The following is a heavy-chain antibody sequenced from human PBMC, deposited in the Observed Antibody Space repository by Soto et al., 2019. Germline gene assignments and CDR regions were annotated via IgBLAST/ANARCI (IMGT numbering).Heavy chain of an antibody. D-gene: IGHD1-26*01. J-gene: IGHJ4*02. CDR2: INPAGSDR. CDR3: ASARSSVGAPGGFIEF. Sequence: EVQLVESGGGLVQPGGSLRLSCAASGFIFTNYRINWVRQAPGKGLEWVANINPAGSDRRYVDSVKGRFTISRDNAKNSVYLQMNSLRDDDTAVYYCASARSSVGAPGGFIEFWGQGSLVTVSS. V-gene: IGHV3-7*03. CDR1: GFIFTNYR.